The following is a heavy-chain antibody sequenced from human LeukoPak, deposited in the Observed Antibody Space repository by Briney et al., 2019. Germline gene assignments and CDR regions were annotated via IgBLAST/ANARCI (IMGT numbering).Heavy chain of an antibody. V-gene: IGHV3-64D*06. CDR2: ISSNGAGT. CDR1: GFSFSNYA. D-gene: IGHD3-10*01. Sequence: GGSLRLSCSASGFSFSNYAMHWVRQAPGKGLEYVSAISSNGAGTNYADSVKGRFTISRDNSKNTLYLQVSSLRAEDTAVYYCVKPISGNYHNPGYFDYWGQGTLVTVSS. CDR3: VKPISGNYHNPGYFDY. J-gene: IGHJ4*02.